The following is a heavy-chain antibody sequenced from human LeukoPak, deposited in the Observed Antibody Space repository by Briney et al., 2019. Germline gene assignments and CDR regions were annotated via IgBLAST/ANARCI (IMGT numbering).Heavy chain of an antibody. V-gene: IGHV3-30*18. D-gene: IGHD3-22*01. CDR1: GFTFSSYG. CDR2: ISYDGSNK. J-gene: IGHJ4*02. CDR3: AKDPYYYDSSGYYFDY. Sequence: PGGSLRLSCAASGFTFSSYGMHWVRQAPGKGLEWVAVISYDGSNKYYADSVKGRFTISRDNSKNTLYLQMNSLRAEDTAVCYCAKDPYYYDSSGYYFDYWGQGTLVTVSS.